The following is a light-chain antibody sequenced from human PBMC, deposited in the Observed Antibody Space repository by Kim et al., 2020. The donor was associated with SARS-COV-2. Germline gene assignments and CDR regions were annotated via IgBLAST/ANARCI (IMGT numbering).Light chain of an antibody. CDR3: QQYADWPIT. Sequence: VSPGERVARACRASQSGGGNLAWYQQKPGQAPRLLIRDASTRATDIPARFSGSGSGTEFTLTISSLQSEDFAVYYCQQYADWPITFGQGTRLEIK. J-gene: IGKJ5*01. CDR2: DAS. CDR1: QSGGGN. V-gene: IGKV3-15*01.